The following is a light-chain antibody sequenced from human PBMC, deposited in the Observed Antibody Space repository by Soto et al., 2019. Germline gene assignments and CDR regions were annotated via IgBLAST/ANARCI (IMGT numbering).Light chain of an antibody. CDR3: QQSYTTPRT. V-gene: IGKV1-39*01. CDR2: GAS. Sequence: DIQMTHSPSSRSASVGARVTITCRASQSISSHLNWYQQKAGKAPKLLISGASSLESGVTSRFSGSGSGTDFTLTISSLQPEDFAPYYCQQSYTTPRTCGQRTKVEIK. J-gene: IGKJ1*01. CDR1: QSISSH.